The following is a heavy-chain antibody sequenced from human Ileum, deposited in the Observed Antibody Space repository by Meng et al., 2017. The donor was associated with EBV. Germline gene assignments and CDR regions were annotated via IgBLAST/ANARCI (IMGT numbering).Heavy chain of an antibody. D-gene: IGHD2-15*01. CDR3: ARGGWSLDY. CDR1: CDSSSSYY. J-gene: IGHJ4*02. V-gene: IGHV4-59*08. CDR2: IHSSGST. Sequence: PGLVKPSSTLLLTANSSCDSSSSYYCGWIRQPPGKGLEWIGYIHSSGSTNYTPSLKSRVTISVDTSKNQFSLNLSSVTAADTAVYYCARGGWSLDYWGQGTLVTVSS.